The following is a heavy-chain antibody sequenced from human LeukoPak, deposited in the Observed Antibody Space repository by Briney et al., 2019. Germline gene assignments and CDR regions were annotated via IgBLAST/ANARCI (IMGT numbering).Heavy chain of an antibody. J-gene: IGHJ4*02. CDR2: INHSGST. CDR3: ARAHDSGTYYTPFDY. V-gene: IGHV4-34*01. D-gene: IGHD1-26*01. CDR1: GGSFSGYY. Sequence: SETLSLTCAVYGGSFSGYYWSWIRQPPGKGLEWIGEINHSGSTNYNPSLKSRVTISVDTSKNQFSLKLSSVTAADTAVFYCARAHDSGTYYTPFDYWGQGTLVTVSS.